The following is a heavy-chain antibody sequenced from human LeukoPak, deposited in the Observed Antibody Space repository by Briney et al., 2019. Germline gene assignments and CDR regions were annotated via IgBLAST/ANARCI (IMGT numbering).Heavy chain of an antibody. CDR3: ARHTKWGGGGYCSSTSCSYFDY. Sequence: SETLSLTCAVYGGSFSGYYWSWIRQPPGKGLEWIGEINHSGSTNYNPSLKSRVTISVDTSKNQFSLKLSSVTAADTAVYYCARHTKWGGGGYCSSTSCSYFDYWGQGTLVTVSS. D-gene: IGHD2-2*03. J-gene: IGHJ4*02. CDR1: GGSFSGYY. CDR2: INHSGST. V-gene: IGHV4-34*01.